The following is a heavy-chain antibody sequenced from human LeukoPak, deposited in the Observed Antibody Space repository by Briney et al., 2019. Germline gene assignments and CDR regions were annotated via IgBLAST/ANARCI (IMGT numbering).Heavy chain of an antibody. D-gene: IGHD6-19*01. CDR1: GYTFTGYY. Sequence: ASVKVSCKASGYTFTGYYMHWVRQAPGQGLEWMGWINPNSGGTNYAQKFQGRVTMTRDTSISTAYMELSRLRSDDTAVYYCAKEEGPLVAGTTLEYYYYYGMDVWGQGTTVTVSS. V-gene: IGHV1-2*02. J-gene: IGHJ6*02. CDR2: INPNSGGT. CDR3: AKEEGPLVAGTTLEYYYYYGMDV.